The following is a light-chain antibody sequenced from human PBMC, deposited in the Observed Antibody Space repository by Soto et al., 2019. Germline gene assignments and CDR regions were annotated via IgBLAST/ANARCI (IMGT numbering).Light chain of an antibody. CDR3: QKYNSAPFA. V-gene: IGKV3-20*01. J-gene: IGKJ5*01. Sequence: EIVLTQSTGTLSLPPGEGATLSCRASQSLSSSFLAWYQQTPGQAPRLLIYGASSRATGIPDRFSGSGSGTDFTLTISRLEPEDVATYYCQKYNSAPFAFGQGTRLEI. CDR2: GAS. CDR1: QSLSSSF.